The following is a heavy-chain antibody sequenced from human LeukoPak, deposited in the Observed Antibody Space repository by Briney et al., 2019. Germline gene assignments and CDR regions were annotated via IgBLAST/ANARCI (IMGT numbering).Heavy chain of an antibody. J-gene: IGHJ4*02. Sequence: SVKVSCKASGYTFTGYYMHWVRQAPGQGLEWMGWINPNSGDTNYAQKFQGRVTMTRDTSINTAYMELSRLRSDDTAMYYCARGDIVVIITPDFDYWGQGTLVTVSS. V-gene: IGHV1-2*02. CDR2: INPNSGDT. D-gene: IGHD3-22*01. CDR3: ARGDIVVIITPDFDY. CDR1: GYTFTGYY.